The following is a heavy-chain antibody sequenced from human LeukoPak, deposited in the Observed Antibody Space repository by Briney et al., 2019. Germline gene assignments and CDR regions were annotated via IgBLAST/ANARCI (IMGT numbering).Heavy chain of an antibody. CDR2: IRSKAYGGTT. J-gene: IGHJ4*02. Sequence: PGRSLRLSCTASGFTFGDYAMSWVRQAPGKGLEWVGFIRSKAYGGTTEYAASVKGRFTISRDDSKSIAYLQMNSLKTEDTAVYYCTRVDEYSSSWGGFFDYWGQGTLVTVSS. CDR1: GFTFGDYA. D-gene: IGHD6-13*01. CDR3: TRVDEYSSSWGGFFDY. V-gene: IGHV3-49*04.